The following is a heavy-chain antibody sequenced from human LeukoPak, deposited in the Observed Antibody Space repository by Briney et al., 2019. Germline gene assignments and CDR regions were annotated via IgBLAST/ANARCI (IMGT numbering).Heavy chain of an antibody. CDR3: ARGGAAAGTLNWLDP. V-gene: IGHV1-18*01. D-gene: IGHD6-13*01. CDR1: GYTFTNYG. J-gene: IGHJ5*02. CDR2: INTYNGNT. Sequence: ASVKVSCKASGYTFTNYGISWVRQAPGQGLEWMGWINTYNGNTNYAQNLQGRVTMTTDTSTSTAYMELRSLRSDDTAVYYCARGGAAAGTLNWLDPWGQGTLVTVSS.